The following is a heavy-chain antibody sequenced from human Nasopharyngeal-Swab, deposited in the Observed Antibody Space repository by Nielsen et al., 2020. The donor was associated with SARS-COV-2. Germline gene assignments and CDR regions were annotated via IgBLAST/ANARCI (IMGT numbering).Heavy chain of an antibody. D-gene: IGHD3-3*01. V-gene: IGHV4-31*02. CDR2: IYYSGST. Sequence: REAPGKGLEWIGYIYYSGSTYYNPSLKSRLTMSVDTSKNQFYLKLGSVTAADTAVYYCARAPTVFGVVITAFDYWGQGALVTVSS. CDR3: ARAPTVFGVVITAFDY. J-gene: IGHJ4*02.